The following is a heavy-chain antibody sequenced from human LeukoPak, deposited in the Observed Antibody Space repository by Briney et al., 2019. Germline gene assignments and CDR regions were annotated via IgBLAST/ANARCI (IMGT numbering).Heavy chain of an antibody. Sequence: GGSLRLSCAASGFTFSSFGMNWVRQAPEKGLEWVSTISAGGGSTYYADSVKGRFTISRDNSKNTLYLQMNSLRAEDTAVYYCAKGPYAGTFSGFDYWGQGTLVTVPS. J-gene: IGHJ4*02. CDR3: AKGPYAGTFSGFDY. CDR1: GFTFSSFG. D-gene: IGHD6-13*01. CDR2: ISAGGGST. V-gene: IGHV3-23*01.